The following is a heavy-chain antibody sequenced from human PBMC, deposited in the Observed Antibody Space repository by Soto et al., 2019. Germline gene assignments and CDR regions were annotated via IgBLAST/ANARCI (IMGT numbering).Heavy chain of an antibody. CDR1: GGSISSSPYY. D-gene: IGHD2-2*01. CDR3: ARTAHCTSTSCYSGWFDP. Sequence: PSETLSLTCTVSGGSISSSPYYWGWDRQPPGKGREYIASICYSGSTYYNPSLKSRVTISVDMSKNQFSLKLSSVTAADTAVYYCARTAHCTSTSCYSGWFDPWGQGTLVTVSS. J-gene: IGHJ5*02. V-gene: IGHV4-39*01. CDR2: ICYSGST.